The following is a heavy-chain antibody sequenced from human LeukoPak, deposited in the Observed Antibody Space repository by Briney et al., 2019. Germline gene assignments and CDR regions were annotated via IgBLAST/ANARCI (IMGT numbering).Heavy chain of an antibody. D-gene: IGHD6-19*01. J-gene: IGHJ5*02. Sequence: ASVKVSCKASGYTFTSYGISWVRQAPGQGLEWMGWISAYNGNTNYAQKLQGRVTMTTDTSTSTAYMELRRLRSDDTAVYYCARDNEQWLVRGWFDPWGQGTLVTVSS. V-gene: IGHV1-18*01. CDR1: GYTFTSYG. CDR3: ARDNEQWLVRGWFDP. CDR2: ISAYNGNT.